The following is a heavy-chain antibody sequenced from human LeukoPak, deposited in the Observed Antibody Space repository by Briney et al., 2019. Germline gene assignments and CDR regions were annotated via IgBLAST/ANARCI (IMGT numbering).Heavy chain of an antibody. J-gene: IGHJ4*02. CDR1: GGSISSGGYY. CDR2: IYYSGST. V-gene: IGHV4-31*03. CDR3: ARHVRLQPFDY. D-gene: IGHD1-1*01. Sequence: PSETLSLTCTVSGGSISSGGYYWSWIRQHPGKGLEWIGYIYYSGSTYYNPSLKSRVTISVDTSKNQFSLKLSSVTAADTAVYYCARHVRLQPFDYWGQGTLVTVSS.